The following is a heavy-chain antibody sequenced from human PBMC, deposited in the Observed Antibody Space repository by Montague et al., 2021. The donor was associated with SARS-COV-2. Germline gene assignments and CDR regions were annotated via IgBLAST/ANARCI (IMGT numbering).Heavy chain of an antibody. J-gene: IGHJ4*02. CDR2: IYTSGYT. V-gene: IGHV4-4*08. Sequence: SETLSLTCTVSGGSISSYYWNWIRQTPEKALEWLGNIYTSGYTKYNPSVKSRVTISLDTSKNEISLKLTSVTATDTAVYYCAREGGRSDYLDYWGQGTLVTVSS. CDR1: GGSISSYY. CDR3: AREGGRSDYLDY. D-gene: IGHD3-10*01.